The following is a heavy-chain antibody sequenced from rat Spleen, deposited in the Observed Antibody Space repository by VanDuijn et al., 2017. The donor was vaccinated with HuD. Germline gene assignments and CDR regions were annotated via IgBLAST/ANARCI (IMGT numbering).Heavy chain of an antibody. CDR3: ARRNYYDGTYGYVMDA. CDR2: ISYDGSST. D-gene: IGHD1-12*02. J-gene: IGHJ4*01. Sequence: EVQLVESGEGLVQPGRSLKLSCAASGFTFSNYGMAWVRQAPTKGLEWVATISYDGSSTYYRDSVKGRFTISRDNAKSTLYLQMDSLRSEDTATYYCARRNYYDGTYGYVMDAWGQGASVTVSS. V-gene: IGHV5-29*01. CDR1: GFTFSNYG.